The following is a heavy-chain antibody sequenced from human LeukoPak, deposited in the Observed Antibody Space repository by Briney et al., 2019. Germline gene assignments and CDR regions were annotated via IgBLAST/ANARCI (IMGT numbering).Heavy chain of an antibody. CDR3: ARVGKGEDFDY. CDR1: GFTFGSYW. CDR2: INSDGSST. D-gene: IGHD3-16*01. J-gene: IGHJ4*02. Sequence: GGSLRLSXVASGFTFGSYWMHWVRQAPGKGLVWVSRINSDGSSTSYADSVKGRFTISRDDAKNTVYLQMNSLRDEDTAVYYCARVGKGEDFDYWGQGTLVTVSS. V-gene: IGHV3-74*01.